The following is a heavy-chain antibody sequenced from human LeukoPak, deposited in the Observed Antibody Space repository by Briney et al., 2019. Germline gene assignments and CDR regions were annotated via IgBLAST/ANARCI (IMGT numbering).Heavy chain of an antibody. CDR3: ARGSSYDY. V-gene: IGHV1-18*01. Sequence: ASVKVSCKASGDTFSKFSISWVRQAPGQGLEWMGWISAYNGNTNYAQKLQGRVTMTRDTSTSTDYMELRSLRSDDTAVYYCARGSSYDYWGQGTLVTVSS. CDR1: GDTFSKFS. CDR2: ISAYNGNT. D-gene: IGHD1-26*01. J-gene: IGHJ4*02.